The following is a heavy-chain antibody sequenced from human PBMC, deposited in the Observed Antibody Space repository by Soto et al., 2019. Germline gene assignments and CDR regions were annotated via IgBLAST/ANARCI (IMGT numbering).Heavy chain of an antibody. Sequence: QVQLVQSGAEVKKPGASVKVSCKASGYTFTSYGISWVRQAPGQWLEWMGWISAYNGNTNYAQKLQGRVTMTTDTSTSTAYMELRSLRSDDTAVYYCARDNTESSLLWFGVLDYWGQGTLVTVSS. CDR2: ISAYNGNT. J-gene: IGHJ4*02. CDR1: GYTFTSYG. D-gene: IGHD3-10*01. CDR3: ARDNTESSLLWFGVLDY. V-gene: IGHV1-18*01.